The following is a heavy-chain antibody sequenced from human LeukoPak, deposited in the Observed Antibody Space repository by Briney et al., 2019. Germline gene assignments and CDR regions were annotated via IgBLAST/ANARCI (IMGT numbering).Heavy chain of an antibody. CDR3: ARLVFQVGANWFDP. CDR1: GYTFTSYG. V-gene: IGHV1-18*01. Sequence: GASVKVSCKASGYTFTSYGISWVRQAPGQGLEWMGWISAYNGNTNYAQKLQGRDTMTTDTSTSTAYMELRSLRSDDTAVYYCARLVFQVGANWFDPWGQGTLVTVSS. J-gene: IGHJ5*02. CDR2: ISAYNGNT. D-gene: IGHD2-21*01.